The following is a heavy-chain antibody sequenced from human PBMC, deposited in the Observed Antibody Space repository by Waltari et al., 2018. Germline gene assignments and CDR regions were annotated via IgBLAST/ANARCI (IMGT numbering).Heavy chain of an antibody. CDR2: IRYDGSNK. V-gene: IGHV3-30*02. Sequence: QVQLVESGGGVVQPGGSLRLSCAASGFTFSSYGMHWVRQAPGKGLEWVAFIRYDGSNKYYADSVKGRFTISRDNSKNTLYLQMNSLGAEDTAVYYCAKDNLGYWYFDLWGRGTLVTVSS. CDR3: AKDNLGYWYFDL. J-gene: IGHJ2*01. CDR1: GFTFSSYG.